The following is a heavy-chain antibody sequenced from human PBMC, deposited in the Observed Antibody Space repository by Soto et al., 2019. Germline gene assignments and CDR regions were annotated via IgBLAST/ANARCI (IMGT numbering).Heavy chain of an antibody. Sequence: ASVKVSCKASGYTFTSYAMHWVRQAPGQRLEWMGWINAGNGNTKYSQKFQGRVTITRDTSASTAYMELSSLRSEDTAVYYCARDPGVTMVRGVIIPSYYGMDVWGQGTTVTVSS. CDR3: ARDPGVTMVRGVIIPSYYGMDV. J-gene: IGHJ6*02. CDR1: GYTFTSYA. V-gene: IGHV1-3*01. CDR2: INAGNGNT. D-gene: IGHD3-10*01.